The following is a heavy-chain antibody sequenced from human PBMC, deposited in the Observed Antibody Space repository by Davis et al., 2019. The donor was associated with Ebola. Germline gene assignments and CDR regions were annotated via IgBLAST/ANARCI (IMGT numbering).Heavy chain of an antibody. CDR2: INPSGGST. D-gene: IGHD2-8*01. Sequence: ASVKVSCKASGYTFTSYYMHWVRQAPGQGLEWMGIINPSGGSTSYAQKFQGRVTMTRDTSTSTVYMELSSLRSEDTAVYYCARDQWGKVLAYGMDVWGKGTTVSVSS. V-gene: IGHV1-46*01. J-gene: IGHJ6*04. CDR1: GYTFTSYY. CDR3: ARDQWGKVLAYGMDV.